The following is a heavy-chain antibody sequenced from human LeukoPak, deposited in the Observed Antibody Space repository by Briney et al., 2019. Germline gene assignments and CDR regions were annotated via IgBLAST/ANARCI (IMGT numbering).Heavy chain of an antibody. CDR2: ISSSSTTI. Sequence: GGSLRLSCAASGFTFSNYDMNWVRQAPGKGLEWVSYISSSSTTIYYVDSVKGRFTISRDNAKNSLYLQMDSLRAEDTAVYYCARVDYGDYQYFQQWGQGTLVTVSS. D-gene: IGHD4-17*01. CDR1: GFTFSNYD. V-gene: IGHV3-48*04. CDR3: ARVDYGDYQYFQQ. J-gene: IGHJ1*01.